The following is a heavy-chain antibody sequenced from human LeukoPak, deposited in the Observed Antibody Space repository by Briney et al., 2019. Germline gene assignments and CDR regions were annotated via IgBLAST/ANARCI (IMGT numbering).Heavy chain of an antibody. V-gene: IGHV4-59*02. CDR2: ISYSGST. Sequence: SETLSLTCTVSGGSVNTYYWSWIRQPPGKGLEWIGYISYSGSTSYNPSLKSRVTITVDTSKNQFSLKLSSVTAADTAVYYCAREGYDSNIYYKADYWGQGTLVTVSS. CDR1: GGSVNTYY. D-gene: IGHD3-22*01. J-gene: IGHJ4*02. CDR3: AREGYDSNIYYKADY.